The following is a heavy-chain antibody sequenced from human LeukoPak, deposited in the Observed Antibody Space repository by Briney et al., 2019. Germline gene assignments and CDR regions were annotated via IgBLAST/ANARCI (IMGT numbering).Heavy chain of an antibody. Sequence: PSETLSLTRAVYGGSFSGYYWSWIRQPPGKGLEWIGEINHSGSTNYNPSLKSRVTISVDTSKNQFSLKLSSVTAADTAVYYCARFRRGDCYAFDYWGQGTLVTVSS. CDR1: GGSFSGYY. V-gene: IGHV4-34*01. D-gene: IGHD2-21*02. CDR2: INHSGST. CDR3: ARFRRGDCYAFDY. J-gene: IGHJ4*02.